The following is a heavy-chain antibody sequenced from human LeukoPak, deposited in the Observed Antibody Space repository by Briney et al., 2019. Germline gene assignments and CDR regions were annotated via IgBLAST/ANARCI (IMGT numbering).Heavy chain of an antibody. CDR1: GGSISSYY. CDR2: IYYSGST. Sequence: NPSETLSLTCTVSGGSISSYYWSWIRQPPGKGLEWIGYIYYSGSTNYNPSLKSRVTISVDTSKNQFSLKLNSVTAADTAVYYCARHLSDGDYPFDHWGQGTLVTVSS. CDR3: ARHLSDGDYPFDH. V-gene: IGHV4-59*01. D-gene: IGHD4-17*01. J-gene: IGHJ4*02.